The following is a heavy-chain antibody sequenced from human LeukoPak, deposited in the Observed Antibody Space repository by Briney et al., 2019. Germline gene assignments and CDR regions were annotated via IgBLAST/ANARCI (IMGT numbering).Heavy chain of an antibody. CDR3: ARRVYYCGGDCPWGY. V-gene: IGHV4-59*08. CDR1: GGSISSYY. CDR2: IYYSGST. J-gene: IGHJ4*02. D-gene: IGHD2-21*01. Sequence: NPSETLSLTCTVSGGSISSYYWSWIRQPPGKGLEWIGYIYYSGSTNYNPSLKSRVTISVDRSKNQFSLKLSSVTAADTAVYYCARRVYYCGGDCPWGYWGQGTLVTVSS.